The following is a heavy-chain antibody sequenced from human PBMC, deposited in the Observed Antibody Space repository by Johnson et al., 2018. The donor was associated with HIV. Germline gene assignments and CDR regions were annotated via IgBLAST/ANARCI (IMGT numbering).Heavy chain of an antibody. CDR1: GFTFSSYA. Sequence: QVQLVESGGGVVQPGRSLRLSCAASGFTFSSYAMHWVRQAPGKGLEWVAVISYDGSNKYYADSVKGRFTISRDNSKNTRYLQMNRRRAEDTAVDYCARDGYYGSGSYNAFDIWGQGTMVTVSS. J-gene: IGHJ3*02. CDR3: ARDGYYGSGSYNAFDI. CDR2: ISYDGSNK. D-gene: IGHD3-10*01. V-gene: IGHV3-30-3*01.